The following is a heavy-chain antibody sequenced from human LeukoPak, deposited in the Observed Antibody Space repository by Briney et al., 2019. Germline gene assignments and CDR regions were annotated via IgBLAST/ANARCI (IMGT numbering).Heavy chain of an antibody. V-gene: IGHV3-48*01. CDR1: GFTFSDYA. D-gene: IGHD3-10*01. J-gene: IGHJ4*02. Sequence: GGSLRLSCAASGFTFSDYAMNWVRQAPGKGLEWVSFVNIGSIPTYYADSVRGRFTISRDNSKNTLYLQMNSLRAEDTAVYYCARVYPRFFADYWGQGTLVTVSS. CDR2: VNIGSIPT. CDR3: ARVYPRFFADY.